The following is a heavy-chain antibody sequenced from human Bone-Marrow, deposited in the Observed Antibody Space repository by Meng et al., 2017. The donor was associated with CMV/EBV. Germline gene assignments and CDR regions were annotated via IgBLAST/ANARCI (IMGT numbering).Heavy chain of an antibody. CDR2: ISSSSSYI. D-gene: IGHD6-6*01. V-gene: IGHV3-21*01. Sequence: VGSLRLSCAASGFTFRSYSMNWVRQAPGKGLEWVSSISSSSSYIYYADSVKGRFTISRDNAKNSLYLQMNSLRAEDTAVYYCARDLRQLVRYYFYYYGMDVWGQGTTVTVYS. J-gene: IGHJ6*01. CDR1: GFTFRSYS. CDR3: ARDLRQLVRYYFYYYGMDV.